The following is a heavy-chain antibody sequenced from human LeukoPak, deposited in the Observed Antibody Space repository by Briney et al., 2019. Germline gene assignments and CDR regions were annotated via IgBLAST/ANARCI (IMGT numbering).Heavy chain of an antibody. J-gene: IGHJ4*02. D-gene: IGHD6-13*01. Sequence: SETLCLTCSVSGGFISSSSYYWGWIRQPPGKGLEWIGNFFYSGSTYYNPSLKSRVTISVDTSKNQFSLKLSSVTAADTAVYYCARAGYSSSWYPGSLDYWGQGTLVTVSS. CDR2: FFYSGST. V-gene: IGHV4-39*07. CDR3: ARAGYSSSWYPGSLDY. CDR1: GGFISSSSYY.